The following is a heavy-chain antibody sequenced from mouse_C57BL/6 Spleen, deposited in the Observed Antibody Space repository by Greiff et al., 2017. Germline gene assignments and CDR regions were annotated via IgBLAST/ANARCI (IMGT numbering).Heavy chain of an antibody. J-gene: IGHJ2*01. D-gene: IGHD1-1*01. V-gene: IGHV2-2*01. Sequence: QVQLKESGPGLVQPSQSLPITCTVSGFSLTSYGVHWVRQSPGKGLEWLGVIWSGGSTDYNAAFISRLSISKDNSKSQVFFKMNSLQAYDTAIYYCARNVYYYGSSPYYFDYWGQGTTLTVSS. CDR1: GFSLTSYG. CDR2: IWSGGST. CDR3: ARNVYYYGSSPYYFDY.